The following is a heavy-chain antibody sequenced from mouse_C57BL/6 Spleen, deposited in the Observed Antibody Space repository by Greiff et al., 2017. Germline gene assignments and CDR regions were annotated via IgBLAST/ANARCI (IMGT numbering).Heavy chain of an antibody. D-gene: IGHD1-1*01. Sequence: QVQLQQSGAELVKPGASVKISCKASGYAFSSYWMTWVKQRPGQGLEWIGQIYPGDGDTNYNGKFKGKATLTADKASSTAYMQLSSLPSEDSAVDFCARSGITTVVLDYWGQGTTLTVSS. CDR1: GYAFSSYW. V-gene: IGHV1-80*01. CDR3: ARSGITTVVLDY. J-gene: IGHJ2*01. CDR2: IYPGDGDT.